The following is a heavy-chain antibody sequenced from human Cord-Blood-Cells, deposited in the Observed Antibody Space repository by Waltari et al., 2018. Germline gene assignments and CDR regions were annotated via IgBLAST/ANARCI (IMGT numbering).Heavy chain of an antibody. CDR1: GYSFTSYW. Sequence: EVQLVQSGAEVKKPGESLKISCKGSGYSFTSYWIGWVRQMPGKGLEWMGITYPGASDTRYSPSFQGQVTISADKSISTAYLQWSSLKASDTAMYYCARAPNYYGSGSYYYYGMDVWGQGTTVTVSS. J-gene: IGHJ6*02. CDR2: TYPGASDT. D-gene: IGHD3-10*01. V-gene: IGHV5-51*03. CDR3: ARAPNYYGSGSYYYYGMDV.